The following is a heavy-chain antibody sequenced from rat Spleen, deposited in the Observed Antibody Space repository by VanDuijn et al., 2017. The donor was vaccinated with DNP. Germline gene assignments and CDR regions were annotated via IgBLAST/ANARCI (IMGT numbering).Heavy chain of an antibody. D-gene: IGHD1-2*01. CDR1: GYSITSDY. Sequence: EVQLQESGPGLVKPSQSLSLTCSVTGYSITSDYWAWIRKFPGNKMEWMGYISYSGSTGFNPSLRGRISITRDTSKNQFFLHLNSVTTDDTATYYCARTVYYYSTYIPFDYWGRGVIVTVSS. CDR2: ISYSGST. J-gene: IGHJ2*01. CDR3: ARTVYYYSTYIPFDY. V-gene: IGHV3-1*01.